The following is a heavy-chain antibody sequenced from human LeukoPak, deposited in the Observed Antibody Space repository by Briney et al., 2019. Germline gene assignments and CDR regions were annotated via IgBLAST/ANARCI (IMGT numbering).Heavy chain of an antibody. Sequence: PGGSLRLSCAASGFTFSSYAMSWVRQAPGKGLEWVSAISGSGGSTYYADSVKGRFTISRDNAKNSLYLQMNSLRAEDTAVYYCARDTSSHYAFDIWGQGTMVTVSS. V-gene: IGHV3-23*01. CDR1: GFTFSSYA. CDR3: ARDTSSHYAFDI. CDR2: ISGSGGST. J-gene: IGHJ3*02.